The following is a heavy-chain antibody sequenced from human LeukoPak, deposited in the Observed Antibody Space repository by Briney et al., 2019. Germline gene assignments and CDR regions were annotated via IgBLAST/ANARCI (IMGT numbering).Heavy chain of an antibody. CDR3: ARDRVVIPYYYGMDV. CDR1: GYTFTSYY. Sequence: ASVKVSCKASGYTFTSYYMHWVRRAPGQGLEWMGIINPSGGSTSYAQKLQGRVTMTRDTSTSTVYMELSSLRSEDTAVYYCARDRVVIPYYYGMDVWGQGTTVTVSS. V-gene: IGHV1-46*01. J-gene: IGHJ6*02. D-gene: IGHD3-3*01. CDR2: INPSGGST.